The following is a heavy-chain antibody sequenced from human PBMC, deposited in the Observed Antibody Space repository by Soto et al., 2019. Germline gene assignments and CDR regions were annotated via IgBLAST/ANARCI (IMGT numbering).Heavy chain of an antibody. Sequence: GSLRLSCAASGFTFSDYYMSWIRQAPGKGLEWVSYISSSSSYTNYADSVKGRFTISRDNAKNSLYLQMNSLRAEDTAVYYCASLVSRYEYSSSSSYTPQDYWGQGTLVTVSS. CDR3: ASLVSRYEYSSSSSYTPQDY. V-gene: IGHV3-11*06. CDR2: ISSSSSYT. D-gene: IGHD6-6*01. CDR1: GFTFSDYY. J-gene: IGHJ4*02.